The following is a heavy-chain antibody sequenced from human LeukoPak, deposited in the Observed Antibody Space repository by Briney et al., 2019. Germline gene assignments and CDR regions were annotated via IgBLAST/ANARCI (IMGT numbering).Heavy chain of an antibody. CDR3: SRGTDAYKVWNY. V-gene: IGHV4-34*01. CDR2: INHSGST. D-gene: IGHD5-24*01. J-gene: IGHJ4*02. Sequence: PSETLSLTCAVYGGSFSGYYWSWIRQPPGKGLEWIGEINHSGSTNYNPSLKSRVTISGDTSKNQFSLKLSSVTAADTAVYYCSRGTDAYKVWNYWGQGTLVTVSS. CDR1: GGSFSGYY.